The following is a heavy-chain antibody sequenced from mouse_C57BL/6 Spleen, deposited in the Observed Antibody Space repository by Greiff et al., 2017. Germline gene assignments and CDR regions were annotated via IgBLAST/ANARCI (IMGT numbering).Heavy chain of an antibody. CDR1: GYAFSSYW. CDR3: SRCSGKCFDY. J-gene: IGHJ2*01. Sequence: QVQLQQSGAELVKPGASVKISCKASGYAFSSYWMHWVKQRPGKGLEWIGQIYPGDGDTNYNGKFKGKATLTADKSSSTAYMQLIRLTSEASEVYLWSRCSGKCFDYWGQGTTLTVSA. V-gene: IGHV1-80*01. CDR2: IYPGDGDT. D-gene: IGHD1-1*01.